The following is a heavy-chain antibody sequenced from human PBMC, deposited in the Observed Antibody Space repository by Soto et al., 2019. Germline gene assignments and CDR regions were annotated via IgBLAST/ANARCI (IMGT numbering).Heavy chain of an antibody. CDR2: ISGSAIST. J-gene: IGHJ4*02. Sequence: EVQLLESGGGLVQPGGSLRLSCAASGFTFINYAMSWVRQAPGKGLEWVSAISGSAISTYYADSVKGRFTISRDNSKNTLYLQMNSLRAEDTAVYYCVNASLLESGRVWFAYWGQGTLVTVSS. D-gene: IGHD6-25*01. CDR3: VNASLLESGRVWFAY. V-gene: IGHV3-23*01. CDR1: GFTFINYA.